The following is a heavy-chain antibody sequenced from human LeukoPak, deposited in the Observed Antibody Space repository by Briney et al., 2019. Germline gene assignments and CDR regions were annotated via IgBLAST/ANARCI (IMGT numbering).Heavy chain of an antibody. Sequence: GESLKISCKGSGYSFTSYWIGWVRQMPGKGLEWMGIIYPGDSDTRYSPSFQGQVTISADKSISTAYLQWSSLKASDTAMYYCARPDGYSGYGGGFDYWGQGTLVTVSS. CDR2: IYPGDSDT. J-gene: IGHJ4*02. D-gene: IGHD5-12*01. V-gene: IGHV5-51*01. CDR3: ARPDGYSGYGGGFDY. CDR1: GYSFTSYW.